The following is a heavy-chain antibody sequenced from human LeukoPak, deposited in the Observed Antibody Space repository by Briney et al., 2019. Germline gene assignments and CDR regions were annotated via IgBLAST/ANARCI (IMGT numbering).Heavy chain of an antibody. V-gene: IGHV3-7*04. CDR2: IKQDGGEQ. Sequence: GGSLRLSCAASGFTFSTYWMSWVRQAPGKGLEWVANIKQDGGEQSYLDSVRGRFAISRDNAKNSLYLQMNSLRAEDTAAYYCARANYVWGSPMFHWGQGTLVTVSS. D-gene: IGHD3-16*01. J-gene: IGHJ4*02. CDR1: GFTFSTYW. CDR3: ARANYVWGSPMFH.